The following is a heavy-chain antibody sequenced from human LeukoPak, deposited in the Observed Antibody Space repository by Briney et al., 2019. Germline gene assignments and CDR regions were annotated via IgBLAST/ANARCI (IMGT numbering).Heavy chain of an antibody. CDR2: IYYSGST. J-gene: IGHJ3*02. CDR3: ARQMTTVPKRRAFDI. D-gene: IGHD4-11*01. Sequence: PSETLSLTCTVSGGSISSSSYYWGWIRQPPGKGLEWIGSIYYSGSTYYNPSLKSRVTLSVDTSKNQFSLKLSSVTAADTAVYYCARQMTTVPKRRAFDIWGQGTMVTVSS. CDR1: GGSISSSSYY. V-gene: IGHV4-39*07.